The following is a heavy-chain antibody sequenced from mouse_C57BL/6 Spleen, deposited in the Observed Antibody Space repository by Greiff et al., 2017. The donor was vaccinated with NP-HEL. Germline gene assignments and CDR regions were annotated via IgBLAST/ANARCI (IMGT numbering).Heavy chain of an antibody. J-gene: IGHJ2*01. V-gene: IGHV1-64*01. CDR2: IHPNSGST. CDR1: GYTFTSYW. D-gene: IGHD1-1*01. Sequence: QVQLQQPGAELVKPGASVKLSCKASGYTFTSYWMHWVKQRPGQGLEWIGMIHPNSGSTNYNEKFKSKATLTVDKSSSTAYMELRSLTSEDSAVYYCTRRYYGSSLYFDYWGQGTTLTVSS. CDR3: TRRYYGSSLYFDY.